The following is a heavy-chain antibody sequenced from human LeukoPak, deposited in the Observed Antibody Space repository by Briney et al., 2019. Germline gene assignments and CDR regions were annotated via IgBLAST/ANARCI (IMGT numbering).Heavy chain of an antibody. CDR2: IYYSGST. V-gene: IGHV4-39*01. J-gene: IGHJ4*02. D-gene: IGHD3-10*01. CDR1: GGSISSNSYY. CDR3: ARTYYYGSGTSRGPYYFDY. Sequence: KPSETLSLTCTVSGGSISSNSYYWGWIRQPPGKGLEWIGTIYYSGSTYYNPSLKSRITISIDTSKNQFSLKLSSVTAADTAMYFCARTYYYGSGTSRGPYYFDYWGQGALVTVSS.